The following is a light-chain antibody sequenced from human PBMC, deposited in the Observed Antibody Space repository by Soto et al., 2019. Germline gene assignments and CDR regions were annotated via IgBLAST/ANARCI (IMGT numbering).Light chain of an antibody. CDR1: SSDVGGYNR. CDR3: SSYAGSNPVI. J-gene: IGLJ2*01. CDR2: EVS. V-gene: IGLV2-8*01. Sequence: QSALTQPPSASGSPGQSVTISCTGTSSDVGGYNRVSWYQQHPGKAPKLIIYEVSERPSGVPDRFSGSKSGNRASLTVSGLQADDEADYYCSSYAGSNPVIFGGGTKLTVL.